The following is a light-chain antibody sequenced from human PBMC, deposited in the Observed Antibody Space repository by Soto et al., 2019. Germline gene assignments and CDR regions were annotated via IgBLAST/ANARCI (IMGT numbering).Light chain of an antibody. J-gene: IGLJ2*01. CDR2: GNS. V-gene: IGLV1-40*01. CDR3: QSYDSSLSGSEV. CDR1: SSNIGAGYD. Sequence: QSVLTQPPSVSGAPGQRVTISCTGSSSNIGAGYDVHWYQQLPGTAPKLLIYGNSTRPSGVPDRFSGSKSATSASLAITGLQAEDEADYDCQSYDSSLSGSEVFGGGTKVTVL.